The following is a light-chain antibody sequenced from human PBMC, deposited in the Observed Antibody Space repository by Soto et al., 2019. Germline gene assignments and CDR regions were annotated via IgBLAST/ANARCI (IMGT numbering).Light chain of an antibody. CDR3: TSWTTSTTMI. V-gene: IGLV2-14*03. J-gene: IGLJ2*01. CDR2: DVN. Sequence: QSALTQPASVSGSPGQSITISCTGTSSDIGAYNYVSWYQQHPGKAPKLMIYDVNIRPSGVSNRFSGSKSGNTASLTISGXXAEDEADYYCTSWTTSTTMIXGGGTQLTVL. CDR1: SSDIGAYNY.